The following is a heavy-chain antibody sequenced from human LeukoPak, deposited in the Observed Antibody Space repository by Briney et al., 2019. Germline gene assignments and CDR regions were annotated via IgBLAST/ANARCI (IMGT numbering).Heavy chain of an antibody. CDR3: ARLDYGDLEKRFDP. CDR1: GFTFSSYW. Sequence: GGSLRLSCAASGFTFSSYWMHWVRHAPGKGLVWVSRINSDGSSTSYADSVKGRFTISRDNAKNTLYLQMNSLRAEDTAVYYCARLDYGDLEKRFDPWGQGTLVTVSS. J-gene: IGHJ5*02. CDR2: INSDGSST. V-gene: IGHV3-74*01. D-gene: IGHD4-17*01.